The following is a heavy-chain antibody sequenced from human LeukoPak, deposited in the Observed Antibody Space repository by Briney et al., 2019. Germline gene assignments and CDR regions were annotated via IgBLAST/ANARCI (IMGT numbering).Heavy chain of an antibody. D-gene: IGHD3-16*02. CDR3: AKGGSYRSQPYFDY. Sequence: GGSLRLSCAASGFTFSSYSMNWVRQAPGKGLEWVSSISSSSSYIYYADSVKGRFTISRDNAKNSLYLQMNSLRAEDTAVYYCAKGGSYRSQPYFDYWGQGTLVTVSS. V-gene: IGHV3-21*04. CDR2: ISSSSSYI. J-gene: IGHJ4*02. CDR1: GFTFSSYS.